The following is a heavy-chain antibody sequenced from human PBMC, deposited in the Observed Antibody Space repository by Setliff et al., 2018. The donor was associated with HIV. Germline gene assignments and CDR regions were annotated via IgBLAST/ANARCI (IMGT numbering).Heavy chain of an antibody. D-gene: IGHD3-22*01. CDR2: IRFDGYNK. CDR1: GFTFSNYG. Sequence: GGSLRLSCAASGFTFSNYGMNWVRQAPGKGLEWVAFIRFDGYNKYYADSVKGRFTMSEDTSTDTAYMELTSLRSEDTAVYYCATRAYDSSGYLRSRVSGAAFDIWGQGTMVTVSS. CDR3: ATRAYDSSGYLRSRVSGAAFDI. V-gene: IGHV3-30*02. J-gene: IGHJ3*02.